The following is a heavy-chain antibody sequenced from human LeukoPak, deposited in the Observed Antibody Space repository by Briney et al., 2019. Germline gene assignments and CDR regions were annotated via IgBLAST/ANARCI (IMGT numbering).Heavy chain of an antibody. CDR1: GYTLTELS. V-gene: IGHV1-24*01. Sequence: ASVKVSCEVSGYTLTELSMHWVRQAPGKGLEWMGGFDPEDGETIYAQKFQGRVTMTEDTSTDTAYMELSSLRSEDTAVYYCATGGVVVTASAWFDPWGQGTLVTVSS. CDR2: FDPEDGET. CDR3: ATGGVVVTASAWFDP. D-gene: IGHD2-21*02. J-gene: IGHJ5*02.